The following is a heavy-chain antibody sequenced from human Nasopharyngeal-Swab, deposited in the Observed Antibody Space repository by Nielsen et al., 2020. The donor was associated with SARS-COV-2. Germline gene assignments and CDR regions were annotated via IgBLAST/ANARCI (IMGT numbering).Heavy chain of an antibody. V-gene: IGHV3-30-3*01. CDR2: ISYDGSNK. Sequence: GESLKISCAASGFTFSSYAMHWVRQAPGKGLEWVAVISYDGSNKYYADSVKGRFTISRDNSKNTLYLQMNSLRAEDTAVYYCAREGGYFDWLLRSDYYYYMDVWGEGTTVTVSS. CDR3: AREGGYFDWLLRSDYYYYMDV. J-gene: IGHJ6*03. D-gene: IGHD3-9*01. CDR1: GFTFSSYA.